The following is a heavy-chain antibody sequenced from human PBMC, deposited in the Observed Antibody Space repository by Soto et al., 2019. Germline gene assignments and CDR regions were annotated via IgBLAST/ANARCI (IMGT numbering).Heavy chain of an antibody. CDR1: GGTFSSYA. D-gene: IGHD6-19*01. J-gene: IGHJ5*02. Sequence: QVQLVQSGAEVKKPGSSVKVSCKASGGTFSSYAISWVRQAPGQGLEWMGGIIPIFGTANYAQKFQGRVTITADESTGTADMELGSRRSEDTAVYYCASDVYSSGPPAGRGWFDPWGQGTLVTVSS. CDR2: IIPIFGTA. V-gene: IGHV1-69*12. CDR3: ASDVYSSGPPAGRGWFDP.